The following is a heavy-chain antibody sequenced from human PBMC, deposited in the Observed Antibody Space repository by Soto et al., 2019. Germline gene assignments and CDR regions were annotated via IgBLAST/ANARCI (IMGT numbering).Heavy chain of an antibody. Sequence: GGSLRLSCAASGFTFSSYAMSWVRQAPGKGLEWVSAISGSGGSTYYADSVKGRFTISRDNSKNTLYLQMNSLRAEDMAVYYCAKDPRYSGSYSAFDIWGQGTMVTVSS. V-gene: IGHV3-23*01. CDR3: AKDPRYSGSYSAFDI. CDR1: GFTFSSYA. D-gene: IGHD1-26*01. CDR2: ISGSGGST. J-gene: IGHJ3*02.